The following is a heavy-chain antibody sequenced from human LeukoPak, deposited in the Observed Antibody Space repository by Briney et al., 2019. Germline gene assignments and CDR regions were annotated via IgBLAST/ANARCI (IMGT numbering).Heavy chain of an antibody. CDR1: GGSISSYY. D-gene: IGHD5-24*01. V-gene: IGHV4-4*07. J-gene: IGHJ3*02. CDR2: IYTSGST. CDR3: ARDRGEMATKFGNEGGQYDAFDI. Sequence: KPSETLSLTCTVSGGSISSYYWSWIRQPAGKGLEWIGRIYTSGSTNYNPSLKSRVTMSVDTSKNQFSLKLSSVTTADTAVYYCARDRGEMATKFGNEGGQYDAFDIWGQGTMVTVSS.